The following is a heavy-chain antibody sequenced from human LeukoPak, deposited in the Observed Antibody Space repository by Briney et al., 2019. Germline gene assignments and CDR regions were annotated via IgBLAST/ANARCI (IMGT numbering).Heavy chain of an antibody. CDR1: GFTFSSYG. CDR3: AKGPAPRLGEFSYHALVDY. V-gene: IGHV3-30*18. CDR2: ISYDGSNE. D-gene: IGHD3-16*02. Sequence: GGSLRLSCVASGFTFSSYGMHWVRQAPGKGLEWVAFISYDGSNENIADSVKGRFIISRDNSENTLYLQMNSLRAEDTAVYYCAKGPAPRLGEFSYHALVDYWGQGTLVTVSS. J-gene: IGHJ4*02.